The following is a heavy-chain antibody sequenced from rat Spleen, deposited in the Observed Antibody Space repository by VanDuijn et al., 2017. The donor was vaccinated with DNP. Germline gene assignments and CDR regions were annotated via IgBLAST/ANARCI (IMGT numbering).Heavy chain of an antibody. D-gene: IGHD1-12*01. CDR2: INTDGGVT. CDR3: ARLSDSYAHSYYFDY. Sequence: EVKLVESGGGLVQPGRSLKLSCVASGFTFSSNWMYWIRQAPGKGLEWVSSINTDGGVTYYPDSVKGRFTISRDNAKSTLYLQMDSLRSEDTATYYCARLSDSYAHSYYFDYWGQGVMVTVSS. CDR1: GFTFSSNW. J-gene: IGHJ2*01. V-gene: IGHV5-58*01.